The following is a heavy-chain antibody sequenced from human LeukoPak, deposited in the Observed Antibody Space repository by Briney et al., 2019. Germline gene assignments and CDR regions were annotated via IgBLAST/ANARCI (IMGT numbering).Heavy chain of an antibody. D-gene: IGHD4-17*01. CDR2: INHSGST. CDR1: GGSFSGYY. V-gene: IGHV4-34*01. CDR3: ARELDYGTFDY. J-gene: IGHJ4*02. Sequence: PSETLSLTCAVHGGSFSGYYWSWIRQPPGKGLEWIGEINHSGSTNYNPSLKSRVTISVDTSKNQFSLKTAADTAVYYCARELDYGTFDYWGQGTLVTVSS.